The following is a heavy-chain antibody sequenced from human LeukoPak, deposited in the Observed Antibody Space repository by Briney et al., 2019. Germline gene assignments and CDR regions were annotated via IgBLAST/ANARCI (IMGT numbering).Heavy chain of an antibody. CDR1: GFTFSSYS. CDR2: ISSSSSYI. Sequence: PGGSLRLSCAASGFTFSSYSMNWVRQAPGKGLEWVSSISSSSSYIYYADSVKGRFTISRDNSKNTLYLQMNSLRAVDTALYYCTKDRAYGQFLWGNDYWGQGTLVTVSS. CDR3: TKDRAYGQFLWGNDY. J-gene: IGHJ4*02. V-gene: IGHV3-21*01. D-gene: IGHD2-21*01.